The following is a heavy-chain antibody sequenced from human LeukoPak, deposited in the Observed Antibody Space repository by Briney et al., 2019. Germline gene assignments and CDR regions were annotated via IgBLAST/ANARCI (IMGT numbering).Heavy chain of an antibody. CDR3: ARGPKGFYDFNMDV. J-gene: IGHJ6*03. Sequence: GASVKVSCKASGYTFTSYDINWVRQATGQGLEWMGWMNPNSGNTGYAQKFQGRVTMTRNTSISTAYMELSSLRSEDTAVYYCARGPKGFYDFNMDVWGKGTTVTVSS. CDR1: GYTFTSYD. V-gene: IGHV1-8*01. D-gene: IGHD3-3*01. CDR2: MNPNSGNT.